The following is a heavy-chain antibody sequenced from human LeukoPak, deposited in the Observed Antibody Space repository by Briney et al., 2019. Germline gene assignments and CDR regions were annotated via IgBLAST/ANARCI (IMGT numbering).Heavy chain of an antibody. CDR3: AIDRRRYLLHSFDA. CDR2: VYYSGST. Sequence: SETLSLTCTVSGGSISSSSYYWGWIRQPPGKGLEWIGSVYYSGSTYYNPSLKSRLTISVDASKNQFSLRLSSVTAADTAVYYCAIDRRRYLLHSFDAWGQGTMVTVSS. J-gene: IGHJ3*01. D-gene: IGHD2/OR15-2a*01. CDR1: GGSISSSSYY. V-gene: IGHV4-39*07.